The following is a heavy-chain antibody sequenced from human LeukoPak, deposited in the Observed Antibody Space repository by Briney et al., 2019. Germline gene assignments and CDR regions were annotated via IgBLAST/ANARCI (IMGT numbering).Heavy chain of an antibody. CDR2: IIPIFGTA. V-gene: IGHV1-69*13. CDR1: GGTFSSYA. CDR3: ARARSTVTTDLGFVYYYYGMDV. J-gene: IGHJ6*02. D-gene: IGHD4-17*01. Sequence: SVKVSCKASGGTFSSYAISWVRQASGQGLEWMGGIIPIFGTANYAQKFQGRVTITADESTSTAYMELSSLRSEDTAVYYCARARSTVTTDLGFVYYYYGMDVWGQGTTVTVSS.